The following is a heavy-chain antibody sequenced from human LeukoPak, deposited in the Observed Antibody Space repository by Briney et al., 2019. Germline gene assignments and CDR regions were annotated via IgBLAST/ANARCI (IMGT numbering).Heavy chain of an antibody. Sequence: SETLSLTCAVCGGSFSGYYWSWIRQPPGKGLEWIGEINHSGSTNYNPSLKSRVTISVDTSKNQFSLKLSSVTAADTAVYYCARGRNYWGQGTLVTVSS. CDR2: INHSGST. CDR3: ARGRNY. J-gene: IGHJ4*02. V-gene: IGHV4-34*01. CDR1: GGSFSGYY.